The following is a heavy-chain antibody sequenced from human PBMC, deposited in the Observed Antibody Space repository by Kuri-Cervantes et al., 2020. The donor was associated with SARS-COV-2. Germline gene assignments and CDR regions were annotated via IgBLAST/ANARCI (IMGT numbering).Heavy chain of an antibody. CDR2: ISWNSGSI. Sequence: SLMISCAASGFTFDDYAMHWVRQAPGKGLEWVSGISWNSGSIGYADSVKGRFSISRDNAKNSLYLQMNSLRAEDTALYYCAKDIDTASVVVPAAINFDYWGQGTLVTVSS. V-gene: IGHV3-9*01. CDR3: AKDIDTASVVVPAAINFDY. J-gene: IGHJ4*02. CDR1: GFTFDDYA. D-gene: IGHD2-2*02.